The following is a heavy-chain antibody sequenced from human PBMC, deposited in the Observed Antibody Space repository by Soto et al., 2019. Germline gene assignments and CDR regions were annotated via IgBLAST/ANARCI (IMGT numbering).Heavy chain of an antibody. CDR3: AKLPRDTIFGVVRPYFDY. V-gene: IGHV3-23*01. J-gene: IGHJ4*02. Sequence: EVQLLESGGGLVQPGGSLRLSCAASGFTFSSYAMSWVRQAPGKGLEWVSAISGSGGSTYYADSVKGRFTISRDNSKNTLYLQMNILRAEDTAVYYCAKLPRDTIFGVVRPYFDYWGQGTLVTVSS. D-gene: IGHD3-3*01. CDR2: ISGSGGST. CDR1: GFTFSSYA.